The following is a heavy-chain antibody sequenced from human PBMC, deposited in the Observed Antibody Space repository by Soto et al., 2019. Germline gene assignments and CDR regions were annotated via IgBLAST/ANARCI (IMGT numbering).Heavy chain of an antibody. CDR1: GFTFSSYW. CDR2: INSDGSST. Sequence: PGGSLRLSCAASGFTFSSYWMHWVRQAPGKGLVWVSRINSDGSSTSYADSVKGRFTISRDNAKNTLYLQMNSLRAEDTAVYYCARVQLWDDYGMDVWGQGTTVTVSS. CDR3: ARVQLWDDYGMDV. J-gene: IGHJ6*02. V-gene: IGHV3-74*01. D-gene: IGHD3-16*01.